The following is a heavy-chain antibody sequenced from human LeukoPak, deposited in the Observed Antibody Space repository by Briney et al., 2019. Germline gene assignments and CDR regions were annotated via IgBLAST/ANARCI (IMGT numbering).Heavy chain of an antibody. V-gene: IGHV4-4*07. CDR2: IYTSGST. CDR3: ARRFSSYDSSGYSFYYYLDV. D-gene: IGHD3-22*01. J-gene: IGHJ6*03. CDR1: GGSISSYY. Sequence: SETLSLTCTVSGGSISSYYWSWIRQPAGKGLEWIGRIYTSGSTNYNPSLKSRVTISLDTSKNQFSLNLSSVTAADTAVYYCARRFSSYDSSGYSFYYYLDVWGKGTTVTVSS.